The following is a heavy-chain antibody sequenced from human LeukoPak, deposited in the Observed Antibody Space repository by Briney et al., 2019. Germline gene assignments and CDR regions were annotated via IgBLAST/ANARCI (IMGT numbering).Heavy chain of an antibody. J-gene: IGHJ4*02. CDR1: GFTFSSYG. V-gene: IGHV3-7*05. Sequence: PGGSLRLSCAASGFTFSSYGMSLVRQAPGKGLEWVANIKQDGSEKYYVDSVKGRFTISRDNAKNSLYLQMNSLRAEDTAVYYCARGSVPGYYWGQGTLVTVSS. D-gene: IGHD6-19*01. CDR3: ARGSVPGYY. CDR2: IKQDGSEK.